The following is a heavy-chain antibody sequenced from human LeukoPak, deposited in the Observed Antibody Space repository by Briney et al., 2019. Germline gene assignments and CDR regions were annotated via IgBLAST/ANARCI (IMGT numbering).Heavy chain of an antibody. V-gene: IGHV2-5*02. CDR1: GFSLTTNGVG. CDR2: IYWDDYK. CDR3: AHRHTPAGTARWFDP. D-gene: IGHD1-26*01. Sequence: SGPTLVKPTQTLTLTCTFSGFSLTTNGVGVGWIRQPPGKAPEWLALIYWDDYKRYSPSLKNRLTVTRDTSKNQVVLTMTDMDPVDTATYYCAHRHTPAGTARWFDPWGQGILVIGSS. J-gene: IGHJ5*02.